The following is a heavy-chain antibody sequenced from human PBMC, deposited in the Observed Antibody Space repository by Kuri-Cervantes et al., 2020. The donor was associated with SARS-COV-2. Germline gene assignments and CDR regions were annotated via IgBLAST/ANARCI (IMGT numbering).Heavy chain of an antibody. J-gene: IGHJ4*02. V-gene: IGHV3-48*03. Sequence: LSLTCAASGFTFSSYEMNWVRQAPGKGLEWVSYISSSGSTIYYADSVKGRFTISRDNAKNSLYLQMNSLRAEDTAVYYCARDSSPTHSAGPAAIGCWGQGTLVTVSS. CDR3: ARDSSPTHSAGPAAIGC. CDR2: ISSSGSTI. CDR1: GFTFSSYE. D-gene: IGHD2-2*01.